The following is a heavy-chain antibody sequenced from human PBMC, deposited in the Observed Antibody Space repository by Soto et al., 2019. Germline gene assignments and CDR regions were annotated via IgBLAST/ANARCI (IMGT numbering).Heavy chain of an antibody. CDR2: INPSGGST. CDR1: GYTFTSYY. D-gene: IGHD1-7*01. V-gene: IGHV1-46*01. Sequence: ASVKVSCKASGYTFTSYYMPWVRQAPGQGLEWMGIINPSGGSTSYAQKFQGRLTMTRDTSTSTVYMELSSLRAEDTAVYYCAREVFGTTYDYYYYYGMDVWGQGTRVTVSS. J-gene: IGHJ6*02. CDR3: AREVFGTTYDYYYYYGMDV.